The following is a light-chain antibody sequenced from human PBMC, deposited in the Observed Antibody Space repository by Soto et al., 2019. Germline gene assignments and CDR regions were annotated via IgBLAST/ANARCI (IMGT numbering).Light chain of an antibody. V-gene: IGLV2-14*03. CDR1: SSDVGGYNY. CDR2: DVS. CDR3: SSYTSSSTYV. J-gene: IGLJ1*01. Sequence: QSALTQPASGSGVPGQSSAISCTGTSSDVGGYNYVSWYQHHPGKAPKLMVYDVSNRPSGVSNRFSGSKSGNTASLTISGLQAEDEADYYCSSYTSSSTYVFGTGTKVTVL.